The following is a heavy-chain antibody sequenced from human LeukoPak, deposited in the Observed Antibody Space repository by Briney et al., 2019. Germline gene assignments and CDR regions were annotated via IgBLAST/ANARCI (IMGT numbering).Heavy chain of an antibody. V-gene: IGHV3-33*01. CDR1: GFTFSSYG. D-gene: IGHD6-13*01. Sequence: GRSLRLSCAASGFTFSSYGMHWVRQAPGKGLEWVAVIWSDGSNKYHADSVKGRFTISRDNSKNTLYLQMNSLRVEDTAVYYCARGASIAAAGTGEKSNWFDPWGQGTLVTVSS. CDR2: IWSDGSNK. J-gene: IGHJ5*02. CDR3: ARGASIAAAGTGEKSNWFDP.